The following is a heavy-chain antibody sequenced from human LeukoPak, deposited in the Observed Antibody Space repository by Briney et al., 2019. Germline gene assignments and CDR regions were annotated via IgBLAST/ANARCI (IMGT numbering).Heavy chain of an antibody. D-gene: IGHD3-3*01. CDR3: ARAPGGGYYDFWSGYYPWYFDY. Sequence: PGRSLRLSCAASGFTFSSYAMHWVRQAPGKGLECVAVISNDGSNKYYADSVKGRFTISRDNSKNTLYLQMNSLRAEDTAVYYCARAPGGGYYDFWSGYYPWYFDYWGQGTLVTVSS. J-gene: IGHJ4*02. V-gene: IGHV3-30-3*01. CDR2: ISNDGSNK. CDR1: GFTFSSYA.